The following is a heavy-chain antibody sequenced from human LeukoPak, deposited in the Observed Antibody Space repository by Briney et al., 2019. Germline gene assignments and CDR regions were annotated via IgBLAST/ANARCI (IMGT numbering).Heavy chain of an antibody. J-gene: IGHJ4*02. Sequence: PSETLSLTRAAYGGSFSGYYWSWIRQPPGKGLEWIGEINHSGSTNYNPSLKSRVTISVDTSKNQFSLKLSSVTAADTAVYYCVLRGLQTHWGQGTLVTVSS. CDR3: VLRGLQTH. V-gene: IGHV4-34*01. D-gene: IGHD3-16*01. CDR1: GGSFSGYY. CDR2: INHSGST.